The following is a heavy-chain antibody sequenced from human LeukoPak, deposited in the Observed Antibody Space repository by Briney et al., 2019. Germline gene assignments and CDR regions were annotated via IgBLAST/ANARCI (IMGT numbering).Heavy chain of an antibody. J-gene: IGHJ3*02. CDR3: ARGGASRDGYNLPYDAFDI. CDR1: GFTFSSYA. CDR2: ISYDGSNK. Sequence: GGSLRLSCAASGFTFSSYAMHWVRQAPGKGLEWVAVISYDGSNKYYADSVKGRFTISRDNSKNTLYLQMNSLRAEDTAVYYCARGGASRDGYNLPYDAFDIWGQGTMVTVSS. V-gene: IGHV3-30-3*01. D-gene: IGHD5-24*01.